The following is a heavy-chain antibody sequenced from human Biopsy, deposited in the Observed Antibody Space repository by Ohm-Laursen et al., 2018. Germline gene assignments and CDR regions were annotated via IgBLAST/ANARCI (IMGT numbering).Heavy chain of an antibody. CDR2: IYITGET. V-gene: IGHV4-4*07. CDR1: GGYISHYC. D-gene: IGHD3-10*01. CDR3: ARAPPLIRGVVESWFDP. Sequence: GTLSLTCAVSGGYISHYCWTWIRQPAGQGLEWIGRIYITGETDYNPSLKSRVTMSVDSSKKKFSLKLKSVTAADTAIYYCARAPPLIRGVVESWFDPWGQGILVTVSS. J-gene: IGHJ5*02.